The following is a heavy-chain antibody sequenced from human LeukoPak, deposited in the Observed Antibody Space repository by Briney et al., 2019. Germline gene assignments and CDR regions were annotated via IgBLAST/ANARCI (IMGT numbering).Heavy chain of an antibody. D-gene: IGHD2-2*01. CDR1: GRSFSGYY. J-gene: IGHJ6*02. CDR3: ARGPYCSSTSCYRGYYYYGMDV. Sequence: TETLSLTCAVYGRSFSGYYWSWIRQPPGKGLEWIGEINHSGSTNYNPSLKSRVTISVDTSKNQFSLKLSSVTAADTAVYYCARGPYCSSTSCYRGYYYYGMDVWGQGTTVTVSS. V-gene: IGHV4-34*01. CDR2: INHSGST.